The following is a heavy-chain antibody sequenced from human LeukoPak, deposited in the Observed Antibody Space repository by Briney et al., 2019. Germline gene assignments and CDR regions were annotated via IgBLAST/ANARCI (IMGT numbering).Heavy chain of an antibody. J-gene: IGHJ4*02. CDR2: IYYSGST. V-gene: IGHV4-31*03. CDR1: GGSISSGGYY. D-gene: IGHD1-1*01. Sequence: SETLSLTCTVSGGSISSGGYYWSWIRQHPGKGLEWIGYIYYSGSTYYNPSLKSRVTMSVDTSKNQFSLELSSVTAADTAVYYCAREPPSLRGTAGVFDYWGQGTLVTVSS. CDR3: AREPPSLRGTAGVFDY.